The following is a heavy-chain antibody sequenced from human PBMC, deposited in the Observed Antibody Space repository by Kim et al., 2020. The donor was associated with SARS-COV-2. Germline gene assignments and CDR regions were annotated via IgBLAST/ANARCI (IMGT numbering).Heavy chain of an antibody. D-gene: IGHD3-10*01. V-gene: IGHV3-30*07. Sequence: RFTISRDNSKNTLYLQMNSRRAEDTAVYYCARGFMVRGVIINYYYYGMDVWGQGTTVTVSS. CDR3: ARGFMVRGVIINYYYYGMDV. J-gene: IGHJ6*02.